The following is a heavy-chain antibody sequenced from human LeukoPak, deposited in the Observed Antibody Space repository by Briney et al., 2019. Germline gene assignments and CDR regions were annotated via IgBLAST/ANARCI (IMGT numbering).Heavy chain of an antibody. CDR1: GGSISSSSYY. Sequence: PSETLSLTCTVSGGSISSSSYYWGWIRQPPGKGLEWIGSIYYSGSTYYNPSLKSRVTISVDTSKNQFSLKLSSVTAADTAVYYCARDQGITMVRGEYWFDPWGQGTLVTVSS. J-gene: IGHJ5*02. D-gene: IGHD3-10*01. CDR3: ARDQGITMVRGEYWFDP. CDR2: IYYSGST. V-gene: IGHV4-39*07.